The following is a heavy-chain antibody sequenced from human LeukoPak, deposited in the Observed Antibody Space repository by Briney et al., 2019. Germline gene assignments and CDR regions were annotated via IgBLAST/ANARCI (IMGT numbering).Heavy chain of an antibody. CDR2: ISYDGSNK. J-gene: IGHJ4*02. CDR3: AKDEDYCCGDCPSFDY. CDR1: GLTFSNYA. Sequence: GGSLRLSCAASGLTFSNYAMSWVRQAPGKGLEWVAVISYDGSNKYYADSVKGRFTISRDNSKNTLYLQMNSLRAEDTAVYYCAKDEDYCCGDCPSFDYWGQGTLVTVSS. V-gene: IGHV3-30*18. D-gene: IGHD2-21*02.